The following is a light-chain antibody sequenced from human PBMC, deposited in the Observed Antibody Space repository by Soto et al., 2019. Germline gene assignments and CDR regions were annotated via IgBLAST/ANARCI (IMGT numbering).Light chain of an antibody. CDR2: GAS. J-gene: IGKJ4*01. Sequence: EIVLTQSPCTLSLSPGRRPTLSCRASQPISSHRYLAWYQQKPGEAPRLLIYGASNRATGIPDRFSGSGSETDFTLTISSLEPEDFAVYYCQQGLTFGGGTKVDI. CDR1: QPISSHRY. CDR3: QQGLT. V-gene: IGKV3-20*01.